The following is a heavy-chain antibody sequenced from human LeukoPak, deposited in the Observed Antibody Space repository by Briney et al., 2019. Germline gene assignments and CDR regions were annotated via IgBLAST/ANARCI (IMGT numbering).Heavy chain of an antibody. CDR1: GFTVSSNY. V-gene: IGHV3-53*01. D-gene: IGHD2-2*01. CDR2: IYSGGST. J-gene: IGHJ4*02. Sequence: GGSLRLSCAASGFTVSSNYMSWVRQAPGKGLEWVSVIYSGGSTYYADSVKGRFTISRDNSKNTLYLQMNSLRAEDTAVYYCAKDRPVIVVVPAAVNWGQGTLVTASS. CDR3: AKDRPVIVVVPAAVN.